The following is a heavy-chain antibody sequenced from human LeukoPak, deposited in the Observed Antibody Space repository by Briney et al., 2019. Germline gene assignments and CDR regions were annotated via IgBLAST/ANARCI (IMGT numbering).Heavy chain of an antibody. Sequence: GGSLRLSCAASGFTFTNYAMNWVRRAPGKGLEWISYISSTSTTMYYADSVRGRFTITRDNAKNSLHLQLNSLRVEDTAVYYCARVKVGITYWFDPWGQGTLVTVSS. CDR3: ARVKVGITYWFDP. J-gene: IGHJ5*02. CDR1: GFTFTNYA. D-gene: IGHD1-26*01. CDR2: ISSTSTTM. V-gene: IGHV3-48*04.